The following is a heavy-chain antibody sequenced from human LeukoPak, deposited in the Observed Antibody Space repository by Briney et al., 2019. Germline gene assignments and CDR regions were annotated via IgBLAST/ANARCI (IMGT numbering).Heavy chain of an antibody. J-gene: IGHJ5*02. V-gene: IGHV3-48*03. D-gene: IGHD3-10*01. CDR2: ISSSGSTI. CDR3: AKDLMRDLWFGES. Sequence: GGSLRLSCAASGFTVSSYQMNWVRQAPGKGLEWVSYISSSGSTIYYADSVKGRFTISRDNAKNSLYLQMNSLRAEDTAVYYCAKDLMRDLWFGESWGQGTLVTISS. CDR1: GFTVSSYQ.